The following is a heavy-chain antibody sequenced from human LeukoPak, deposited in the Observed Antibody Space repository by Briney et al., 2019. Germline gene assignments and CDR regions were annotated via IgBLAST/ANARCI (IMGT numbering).Heavy chain of an antibody. Sequence: ASVTVSCKASGYTFTSYDINWVRQAPGQGLEWMGWINPNSGGTNYAQKFQGRVTMTRDTSISTAYMELSRLRSDDTAVYYCASASITGTTRDAGWFDPWGQGTLVTVSS. V-gene: IGHV1-2*02. CDR3: ASASITGTTRDAGWFDP. J-gene: IGHJ5*02. D-gene: IGHD1-7*01. CDR1: GYTFTSYD. CDR2: INPNSGGT.